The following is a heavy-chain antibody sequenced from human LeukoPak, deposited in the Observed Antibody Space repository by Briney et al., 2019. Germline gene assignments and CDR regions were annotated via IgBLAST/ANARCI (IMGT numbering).Heavy chain of an antibody. CDR1: GYTFTGYY. J-gene: IGHJ6*03. CDR3: ARGPARIRGVKFHYYYYMDV. CDR2: INPNSGGT. V-gene: IGHV1-2*02. Sequence: ASVKVSCKASGYTFTGYYMHWVRQAPGQGLEWMGWINPNSGGTNYAQKFQGRVTMTRDTSISTAYMELSSLRSEDTAVYYCARGPARIRGVKFHYYYYMDVWGKGTTVTISS. D-gene: IGHD3-10*01.